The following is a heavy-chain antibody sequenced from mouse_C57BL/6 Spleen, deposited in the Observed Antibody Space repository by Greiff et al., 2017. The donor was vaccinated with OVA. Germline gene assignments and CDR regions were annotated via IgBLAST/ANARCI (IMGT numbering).Heavy chain of an antibody. CDR3: ARGAYYSNPYWYFDV. Sequence: VQLQQSGAELVKPGASVKLSCTASGFNIKDYYMHWVKQRTEQGLEWIGRIDPEDGETKCAPKFQGKATITADTSSNTAYLQLSSLTSEDTAVYYCARGAYYSNPYWYFDVWGTGTTVTVSS. V-gene: IGHV14-2*01. CDR1: GFNIKDYY. D-gene: IGHD2-5*01. J-gene: IGHJ1*03. CDR2: IDPEDGET.